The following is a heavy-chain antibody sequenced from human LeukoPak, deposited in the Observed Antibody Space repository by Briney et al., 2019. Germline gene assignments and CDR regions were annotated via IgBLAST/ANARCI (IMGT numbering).Heavy chain of an antibody. D-gene: IGHD2-2*01. J-gene: IGHJ4*02. CDR2: NTGSGGST. Sequence: TGGSLRLSCAASGFTFDSSAMSWVRRAPGKGLEWVSANTGSGGSTYYADSVKGRFTISRDNSKNTLYMQMNSLRAEDTAVYYCAKSPEGVRNYWGQGTLVTVSS. CDR3: AKSPEGVRNY. V-gene: IGHV3-23*01. CDR1: GFTFDSSA.